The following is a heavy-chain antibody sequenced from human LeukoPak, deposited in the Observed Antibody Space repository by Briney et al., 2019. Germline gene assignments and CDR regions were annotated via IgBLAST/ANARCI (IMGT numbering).Heavy chain of an antibody. J-gene: IGHJ4*02. D-gene: IGHD5-24*01. CDR1: GGSISSYY. CDR2: IYYSGST. CDR3: ARDRRDGYNYRYYFDY. V-gene: IGHV4-59*01. Sequence: PSETLALTCTVSGGSISSYYWSWIPQPPGKGLEWIGYIYYSGSTNYNPSLKSRVTISVDTSKNQFSLKLSSVTAADTAVYYCARDRRDGYNYRYYFDYWGQGTLVTVSS.